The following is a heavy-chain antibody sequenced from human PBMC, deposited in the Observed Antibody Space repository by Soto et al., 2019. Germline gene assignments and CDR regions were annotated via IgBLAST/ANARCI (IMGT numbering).Heavy chain of an antibody. D-gene: IGHD3-22*01. V-gene: IGHV3-48*02. CDR2: ISSSSSTI. CDR1: GFTFSSYS. Sequence: PGGSLRLSCAASGFTFSSYSMNWVRQAPGKGLEWVSYISSSSSTIYYADSVKGRFTISRDNAKNSLYLQMNSLRDEDTAVYYCARDRVSAHYYDSSGYYYGEAGKYYYGMDVWGQGTTVTVSS. CDR3: ARDRVSAHYYDSSGYYYGEAGKYYYGMDV. J-gene: IGHJ6*02.